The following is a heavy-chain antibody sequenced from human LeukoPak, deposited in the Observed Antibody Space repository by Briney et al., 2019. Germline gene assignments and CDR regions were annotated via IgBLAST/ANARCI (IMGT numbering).Heavy chain of an antibody. CDR1: GYTFTSYG. Sequence: ASVKVSCKASGYTFTSYGISWVRQAPGQGLEWMGWISAYNGNTNYAQKLQGRVTMATDTSTSTAYMELRSPRSDDTAVYYCARQNVGATTDYWGQGTLVTVSS. J-gene: IGHJ4*02. V-gene: IGHV1-18*01. CDR2: ISAYNGNT. CDR3: ARQNVGATTDY. D-gene: IGHD1-26*01.